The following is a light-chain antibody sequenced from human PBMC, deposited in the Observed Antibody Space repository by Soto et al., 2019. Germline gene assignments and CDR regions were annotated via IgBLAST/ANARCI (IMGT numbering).Light chain of an antibody. CDR3: TSYAGGNNV. J-gene: IGLJ1*01. V-gene: IGLV2-8*01. CDR1: SSDVGGYNY. Sequence: SALTQPPSASGSPGQSVTISCTGTSSDVGGYNYVSWYQQHPGKVPKLMVYEVNTRPSGVPDRFSGSKSGNTASLTVSGLQAEDEADYYCTSYAGGNNVFGTGTKLTVL. CDR2: EVN.